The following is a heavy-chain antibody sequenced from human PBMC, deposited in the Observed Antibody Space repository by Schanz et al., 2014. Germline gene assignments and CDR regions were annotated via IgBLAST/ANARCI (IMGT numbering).Heavy chain of an antibody. Sequence: VQLVESGGGLVQPGGSLRLSCAASGFNFRSYPMSWVRQAPGKGLEWVAVISYHGSERYYADSVKGRFTISRDNSKNTLYLQMNSLRAEDTAVYYCARGGFGDLSNWGQGTLVTVSS. V-gene: IGHV3-30*03. CDR2: ISYHGSER. CDR1: GFNFRSYP. CDR3: ARGGFGDLSN. J-gene: IGHJ4*02. D-gene: IGHD3-10*01.